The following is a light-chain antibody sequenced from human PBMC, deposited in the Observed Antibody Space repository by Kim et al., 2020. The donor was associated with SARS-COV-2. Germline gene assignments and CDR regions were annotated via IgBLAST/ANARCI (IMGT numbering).Light chain of an antibody. Sequence: SSELTQDPAVSVALGQTVRITCQGDSLRSYYASWYQQKPGQAPVLVIYDKDNRPSGIPDRFSGSGSGNTASLTITGAQAEDEAGYYFNSPDNNTNHWVFGGGNQLTVL. CDR2: DKD. V-gene: IGLV3-19*01. CDR1: SLRSYY. CDR3: NSPDNNTNHWV. J-gene: IGLJ3*02.